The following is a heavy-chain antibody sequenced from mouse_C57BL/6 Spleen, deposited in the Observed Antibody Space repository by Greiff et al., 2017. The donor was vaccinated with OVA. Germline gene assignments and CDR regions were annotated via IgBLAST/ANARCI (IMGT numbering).Heavy chain of an antibody. Sequence: EVQLQQSGPELVKPGASVKISCKASGYTFTDYYMDWVKQSPGKSLEWIGDINPNNGGTIYNQKFKGKATLTVDKSSSTAYMELRSLTSEDTTVYYGARYDYDGRDCYDAMDYWGQGTSVTVSA. J-gene: IGHJ4*01. CDR1: GYTFTDYY. CDR2: INPNNGGT. V-gene: IGHV1-18*01. D-gene: IGHD2-4*01. CDR3: ARYDYDGRDCYDAMDY.